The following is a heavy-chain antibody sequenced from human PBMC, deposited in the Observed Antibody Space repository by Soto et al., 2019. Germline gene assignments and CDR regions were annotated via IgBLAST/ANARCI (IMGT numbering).Heavy chain of an antibody. Sequence: GGSLRLSCAVSGFTFGNYAMSWVRQAPGKGLEWVSSISNSGANRYYADSVKGRFTISRDNSKNTLYLQMNSLRAEDTAVYYCADPYSSSPHFDYWGQGTMVTVYS. J-gene: IGHJ4*02. V-gene: IGHV3-23*01. CDR3: ADPYSSSPHFDY. CDR2: ISNSGANR. CDR1: GFTFGNYA. D-gene: IGHD6-13*01.